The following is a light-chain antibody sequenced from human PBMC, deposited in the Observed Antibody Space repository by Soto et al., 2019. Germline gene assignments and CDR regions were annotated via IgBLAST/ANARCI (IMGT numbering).Light chain of an antibody. Sequence: DIQMTQSPSTLSATAGDRVTITCRASQSISAWLAWYQQKPGKAPKLLIYDASSLQGGVPSRFGGSGSGTDFTLTISCLQSEDFATYYCQQYYSYPRTFGQGTKVDI. CDR1: QSISAW. CDR2: DAS. V-gene: IGKV1-5*01. J-gene: IGKJ1*01. CDR3: QQYYSYPRT.